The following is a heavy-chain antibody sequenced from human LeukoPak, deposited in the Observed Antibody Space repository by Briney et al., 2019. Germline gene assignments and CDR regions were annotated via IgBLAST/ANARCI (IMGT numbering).Heavy chain of an antibody. CDR3: SRALSXSXXXXXXXLD. Sequence: PGGSLRLSCAASGFTFSSYAMHWVRQAPGKGLEWVAVISYDGSNKYYADSVKGRFTISRDNSKTLYLQMNSLRAEDTAVYYCSRALSXSXXXXXXXLD. V-gene: IGHV3-30-3*01. CDR1: GFTFSSYA. CDR2: ISYDGSNK. J-gene: IGHJ4*01.